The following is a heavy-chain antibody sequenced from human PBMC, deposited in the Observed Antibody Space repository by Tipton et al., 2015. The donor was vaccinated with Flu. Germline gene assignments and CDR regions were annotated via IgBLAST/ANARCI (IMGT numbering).Heavy chain of an antibody. CDR3: ARESMIVVVIARYFDL. V-gene: IGHV4-4*07. J-gene: IGHJ2*01. CDR2: IYYSGST. Sequence: TLSLTCTVSGGSISSYYWSWIRQPAGKGLEWIGRIYYSGSTYYNPSLKSRVTISVDTSKDQSSLKLSSVTAADTAVYYCARESMIVVVIARYFDLWGRGTLVTVSS. D-gene: IGHD3-22*01. CDR1: GGSISSYY.